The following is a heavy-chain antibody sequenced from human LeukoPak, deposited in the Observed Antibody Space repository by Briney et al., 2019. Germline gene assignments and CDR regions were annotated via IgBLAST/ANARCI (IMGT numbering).Heavy chain of an antibody. CDR1: GYTFTSYA. CDR3: AREYCSSTSCYVDY. J-gene: IGHJ4*02. D-gene: IGHD2-2*01. Sequence: ASVKVSCKASGYTFTSYAMRWVRQAPGQRLEWMGWSNAGNGNTKYSQEFQGRVTITRDTSASTAYMELSSLRSEDMAVYYCAREYCSSTSCYVDYWRQGTLVTVSS. V-gene: IGHV1-3*02. CDR2: SNAGNGNT.